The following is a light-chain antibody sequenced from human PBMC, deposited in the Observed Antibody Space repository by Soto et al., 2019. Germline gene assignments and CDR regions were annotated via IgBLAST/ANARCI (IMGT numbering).Light chain of an antibody. CDR3: QCDDSSLSGRGV. CDR1: SSNIGAGYD. J-gene: IGLJ3*02. CDR2: GIT. Sequence: QSVLTQPPSVSGAPGQRVTISCTGSSSNIGAGYDVHWYQQLPGTAPKLLIYGITNRPSGVPDRFSGSKSGTSASLAITGLQAEDAADYYCQCDDSSLSGRGVFGGGTQLAV. V-gene: IGLV1-40*01.